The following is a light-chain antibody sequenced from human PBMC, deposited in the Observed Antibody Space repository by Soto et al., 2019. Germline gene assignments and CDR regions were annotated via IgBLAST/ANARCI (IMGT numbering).Light chain of an antibody. J-gene: IGLJ2*01. CDR3: SSYAGSNIVV. CDR2: EVS. V-gene: IGLV2-8*01. Sequence: QSALTQPPSASGSPGPSVTISCTGTSSDVGGDNFVSWYQQHPGNAPKLMIYEVSERPSGVPDRFSGSKSGNTASLTVSGLQAEDDADYYCSSYAGSNIVVFGGGTKLTVL. CDR1: SSDVGGDNF.